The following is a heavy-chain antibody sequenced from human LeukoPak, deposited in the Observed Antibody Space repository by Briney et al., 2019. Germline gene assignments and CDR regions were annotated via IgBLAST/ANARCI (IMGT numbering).Heavy chain of an antibody. CDR1: GFTYSSYW. J-gene: IGHJ1*01. CDR2: INHDGSEK. V-gene: IGHV3-7*01. Sequence: GGSLRLSCAVSGFTYSSYWKSWVRQAPGKGLEWVANINHDGSEKYYVDSVKGRFTISRDNAKNSLFLQMNTLRAEDTAVYYCARDRFRYGDFVYTLLQHWGQGTLVTVSS. D-gene: IGHD4-17*01. CDR3: ARDRFRYGDFVYTLLQH.